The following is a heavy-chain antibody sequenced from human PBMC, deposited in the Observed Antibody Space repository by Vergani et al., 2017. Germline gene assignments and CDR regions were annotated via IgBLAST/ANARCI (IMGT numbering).Heavy chain of an antibody. CDR3: VRDKTYYDTLIGYAGYYFDS. CDR2: MDYNGLS. Sequence: QVQLQESGPGLVRPSETLYLTCTVSAYSISRGFFWGWIRQPPGKGLEWIGSMDYNGLSYYSPSLKSRVTISVNTPKNHFSLKLRSVTAAYTAVYYCVRDKTYYDTLIGYAGYYFDSWGQGALVTVS. D-gene: IGHD3-9*01. V-gene: IGHV4-38-2*02. CDR1: AYSISRGFF. J-gene: IGHJ4*02.